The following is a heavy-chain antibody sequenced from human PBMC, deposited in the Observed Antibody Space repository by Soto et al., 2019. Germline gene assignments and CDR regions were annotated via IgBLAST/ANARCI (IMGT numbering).Heavy chain of an antibody. V-gene: IGHV4-61*01. Sequence: SETLSLTCTVSGGSVSSGSYYWSWIRQPPGKGLEWIGYIYYSGSTNYNPSLKSRVTISVDTSKNQFSLKLSSVTAADTAVYYCARGRKGGHCSSTSCPNWFDPWGQGTLVTVSA. J-gene: IGHJ5*02. D-gene: IGHD2-2*01. CDR2: IYYSGST. CDR1: GGSVSSGSYY. CDR3: ARGRKGGHCSSTSCPNWFDP.